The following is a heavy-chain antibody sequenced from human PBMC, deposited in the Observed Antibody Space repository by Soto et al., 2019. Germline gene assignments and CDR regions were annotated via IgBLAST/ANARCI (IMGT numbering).Heavy chain of an antibody. CDR1: GGSISSYY. D-gene: IGHD4-17*01. Sequence: PSETLSLTCTVSGGSISSYYWSWIRQPPGKGLEWIGYIYYSGSTNYNPSLKSRVTISVDTSKNQFSLKLSSVTAADTAVYYCARRPPHTVTTGGGPDAYYYYYYMDVWGKGTTVTVSS. CDR3: ARRPPHTVTTGGGPDAYYYYYYMDV. V-gene: IGHV4-59*08. J-gene: IGHJ6*03. CDR2: IYYSGST.